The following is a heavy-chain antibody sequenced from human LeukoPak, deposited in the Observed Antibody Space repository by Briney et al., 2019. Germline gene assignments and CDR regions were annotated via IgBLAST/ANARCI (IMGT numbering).Heavy chain of an antibody. CDR3: ARYSSSSAIDY. D-gene: IGHD6-6*01. CDR2: ITPNSGGT. CDR1: GYTFTAYY. Sequence: ASVKVSCKASGYTFTAYYVHWVRQAPGQGLEWMGWITPNSGGTKYAQNLQGRVTMTRDTSISTAYMELSRLRSDDTAVYYCARYSSSSAIDYWGQGTLVTVSS. J-gene: IGHJ4*02. V-gene: IGHV1-2*02.